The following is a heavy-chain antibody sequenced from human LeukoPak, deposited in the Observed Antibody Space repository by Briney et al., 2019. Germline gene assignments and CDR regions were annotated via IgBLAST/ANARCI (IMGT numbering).Heavy chain of an antibody. V-gene: IGHV3-30-3*01. Sequence: PGGSLRLSCAASGFTFSSYAMHWVRQAPGKGLEWVAVISYDGSNKYYADSVKGRFTISRDNSKNTLYPQMNSLRAEDTAVYYCARGSGPFDYWGQGTLVTVSS. CDR1: GFTFSSYA. CDR2: ISYDGSNK. CDR3: ARGSGPFDY. J-gene: IGHJ4*02.